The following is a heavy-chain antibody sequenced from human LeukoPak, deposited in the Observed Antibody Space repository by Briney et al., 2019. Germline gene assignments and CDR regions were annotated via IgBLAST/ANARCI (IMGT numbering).Heavy chain of an antibody. Sequence: SETLSLTCTVSGGSISSYYWSWIRQPPGKGLEWIGYIYYSGSTNYNPSLKSRVTISVDPSKNQFSLKLSSVTAADTVVYYCAKDNTYYDILTGYSPLGAFDIWGQGTMVTVSS. D-gene: IGHD3-9*01. J-gene: IGHJ3*02. CDR2: IYYSGST. CDR3: AKDNTYYDILTGYSPLGAFDI. CDR1: GGSISSYY. V-gene: IGHV4-59*08.